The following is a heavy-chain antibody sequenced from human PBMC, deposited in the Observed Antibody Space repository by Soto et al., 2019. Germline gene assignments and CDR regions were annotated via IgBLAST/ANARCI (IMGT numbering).Heavy chain of an antibody. Sequence: QVQLVQSGAEVKKPGASVKVSCKASGYTFTSYAMHWVRQAPGQRLEWMGWINVGNGNTKYSQKFQGRITITRDTSASTAYMELSSLRSEDTAVYYCARDEDVWGQGTTVTVSS. J-gene: IGHJ6*02. CDR2: INVGNGNT. V-gene: IGHV1-3*01. CDR1: GYTFTSYA. CDR3: ARDEDV.